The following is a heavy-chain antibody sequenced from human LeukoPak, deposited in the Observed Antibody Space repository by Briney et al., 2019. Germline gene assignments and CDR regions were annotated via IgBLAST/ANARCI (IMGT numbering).Heavy chain of an antibody. J-gene: IGHJ4*02. V-gene: IGHV1-2*06. CDR2: INPTGGST. CDR1: GYTFTSYY. D-gene: IGHD3-10*01. Sequence: ASVKVSCKASGYTFTSYYMHWVRQAPGQGLEWMGLINPTGGSTGYAQKFQGRVTMTRDTSISTAYMELSRLRSDDTAVYYCARSWFGELYYFDYWGQGTLVTVSS. CDR3: ARSWFGELYYFDY.